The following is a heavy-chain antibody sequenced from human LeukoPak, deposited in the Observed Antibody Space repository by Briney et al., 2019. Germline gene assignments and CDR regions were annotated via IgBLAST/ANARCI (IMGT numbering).Heavy chain of an antibody. CDR3: ARDYAGSWYDY. CDR2: ISSSSSTI. CDR1: GFTFSSYS. V-gene: IGHV3-48*01. Sequence: PGGSLRLSCAASGFTFSSYSMNWVCQAPGKGLEWVSYISSSSSTIYYADSVKGRFTISRDNAKNSLYLQMNSLRAEDTAVYYCARDYAGSWYDYWGQGTLVTVSS. J-gene: IGHJ4*02. D-gene: IGHD6-13*01.